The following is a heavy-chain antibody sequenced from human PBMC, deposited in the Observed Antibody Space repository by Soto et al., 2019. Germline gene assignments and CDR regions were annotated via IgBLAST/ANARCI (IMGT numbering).Heavy chain of an antibody. CDR1: GFTFSDHY. J-gene: IGHJ4*02. CDR2: ISTSSSYT. V-gene: IGHV3-11*05. CDR3: ASLRLTGYLDS. Sequence: QVQLVESGGGLVKPGGSLRLSCVASGFTFSDHYMTWIRQAPGKGLEWLSYISTSSSYTNYADSVKGRFTISRDNAMNSLYRQMNSLRAEDTAVYYGASLRLTGYLDSWGRGTLVTVSS.